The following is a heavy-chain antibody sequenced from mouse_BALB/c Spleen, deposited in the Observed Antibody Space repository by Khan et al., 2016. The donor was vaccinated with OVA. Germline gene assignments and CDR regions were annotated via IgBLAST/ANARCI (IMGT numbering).Heavy chain of an antibody. D-gene: IGHD1-1*01. CDR3: ARPYYGSAWFAY. CDR1: GFSLTSYG. J-gene: IGHJ3*01. V-gene: IGHV2-3*01. CDR2: IWGDGNT. Sequence: QVQLKESGPGLVAPSQSLSITCTVSGFSLTSYGVSWVRQPPGKGLEWLGVIWGDGNTNFHSDLSSRLSISKDNSKSQVFLKMNSLQTKDTAMYYCARPYYGSAWFAYWGQGTLVTVSA.